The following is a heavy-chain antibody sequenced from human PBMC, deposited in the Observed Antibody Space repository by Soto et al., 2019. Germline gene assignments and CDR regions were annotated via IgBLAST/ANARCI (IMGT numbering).Heavy chain of an antibody. CDR1: SGSISTGNW. CDR2: IYYTGAT. Sequence: QVELQESGPRLVKSSGTLSLTCEVSSGSISTGNWWSWVRQPPGKGLEWIGEIYYTGATNYNPSLKSRVTLTIDNSKQQFPLILPSATAADTAVYYCARVFSSGSGWMYYFDFWGQGILVSVSS. V-gene: IGHV4-4*02. D-gene: IGHD6-25*01. CDR3: ARVFSSGSGWMYYFDF. J-gene: IGHJ4*02.